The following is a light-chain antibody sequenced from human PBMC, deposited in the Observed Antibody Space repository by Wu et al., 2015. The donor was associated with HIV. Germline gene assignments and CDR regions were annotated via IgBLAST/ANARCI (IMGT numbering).Light chain of an antibody. CDR1: QSVSIW. V-gene: IGKV1-5*03. J-gene: IGKJ2*01. CDR3: QQYSSSPFT. Sequence: DIQMTQSPSTLSASVGDRVSITCRASQSVSIWLAWYQQKAGKAPRLLIYKASKLETGVPLRFSGTGSGTEFTLTITSLQPDDFATYSCQQYSSSPFTFGPGTNLEIK. CDR2: KAS.